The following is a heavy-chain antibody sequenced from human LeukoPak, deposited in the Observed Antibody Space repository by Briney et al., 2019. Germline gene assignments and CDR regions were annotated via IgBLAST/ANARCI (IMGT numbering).Heavy chain of an antibody. CDR3: ARDGLNDALDF. CDR1: GFTFSSYW. D-gene: IGHD6-19*01. Sequence: GGSLRLSCAASGFTFSSYWMTWVRQVPGKGLEWVSNINRDGSVIHYMDSVKGRFTISRDDAKNSLYLQMNSLRAEGTAVYYCARDGLNDALDFWGQGTMVTVSS. V-gene: IGHV3-7*01. J-gene: IGHJ3*01. CDR2: INRDGSVI.